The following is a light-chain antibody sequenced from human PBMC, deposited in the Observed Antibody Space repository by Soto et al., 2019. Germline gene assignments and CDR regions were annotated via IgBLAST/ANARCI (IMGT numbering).Light chain of an antibody. V-gene: IGKV1-27*01. CDR3: QKYNSALIT. CDR2: AAS. J-gene: IGKJ5*01. Sequence: DIQMTQSPSSLSASVGDRVTINCRASQGISNYLAWYQQKPGKVPKLLIYAASTLQSGVPSRFSGSGSGTDFTLTISSLQHEDVATYYCQKYNSALITFGQGTRLEIK. CDR1: QGISNY.